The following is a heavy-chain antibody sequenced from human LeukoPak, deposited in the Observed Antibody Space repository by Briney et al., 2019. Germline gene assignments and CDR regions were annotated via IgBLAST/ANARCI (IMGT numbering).Heavy chain of an antibody. V-gene: IGHV3-23*01. Sequence: GESLRLSCAASGFTFSSYVMSWVRQAPGKGLEWVSAISGSGGSTYYADSVKGRFTISRDNSKNTLYLQMNSLRAEDTAVYYCAKRGPAGAGRSPDYFDYWGQGTLVTVSS. CDR3: AKRGPAGAGRSPDYFDY. CDR2: ISGSGGST. J-gene: IGHJ4*02. D-gene: IGHD6-19*01. CDR1: GFTFSSYV.